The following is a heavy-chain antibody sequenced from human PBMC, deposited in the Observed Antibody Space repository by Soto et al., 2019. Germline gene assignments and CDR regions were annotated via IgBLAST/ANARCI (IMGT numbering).Heavy chain of an antibody. CDR1: GFTVRSNY. D-gene: IGHD1-26*01. J-gene: IGHJ4*02. CDR3: ARVDYYASFDY. V-gene: IGHV3-53*04. Sequence: WGSLRLSCSASGFTVRSNYVSWVRQAPGKGLEWVSVIYSGGSTYYADSVKGRFTISRHNSKNTLYLQMNSLRAEDTAVYYCARVDYYASFDYWGQGTLVTVSS. CDR2: IYSGGST.